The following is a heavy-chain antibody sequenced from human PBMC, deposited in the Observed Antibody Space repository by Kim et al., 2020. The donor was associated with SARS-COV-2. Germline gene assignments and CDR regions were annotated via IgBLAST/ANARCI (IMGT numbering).Heavy chain of an antibody. V-gene: IGHV3-7*01. CDR1: GFTFSASS. D-gene: IGHD2-15*01. CDR3: SKGGRRRFDC. J-gene: IGHJ4*02. CDR2: MKEDGSEI. Sequence: GGSLRLSCVASGFTFSASSMTWVRQAPGRGLEFVAKMKEDGSEIFYADSVKGRFTISRDNTKNSLYLQMNSLRAEDTAVYYCSKGGRRRFDCWGQGNRVT.